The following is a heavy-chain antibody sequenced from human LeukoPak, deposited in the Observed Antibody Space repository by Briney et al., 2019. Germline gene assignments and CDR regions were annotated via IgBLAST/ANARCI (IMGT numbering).Heavy chain of an antibody. CDR2: ISGSGGST. J-gene: IGHJ4*02. CDR1: GFTFSSYA. CDR3: ARGWLNYDFWSGSDY. Sequence: GGSLRLSCAASGFTFSSYAMSWVRQAPGNGLGWVSAISGSGGSTGYADSVKGRFTISRDNPKNTLYLQMKSMRAEDTAVYYCARGWLNYDFWSGSDYWGQGTLVTVSS. V-gene: IGHV3-23*01. D-gene: IGHD3-3*01.